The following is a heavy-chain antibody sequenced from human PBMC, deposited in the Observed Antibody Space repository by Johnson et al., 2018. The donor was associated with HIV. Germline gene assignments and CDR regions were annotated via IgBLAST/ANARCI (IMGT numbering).Heavy chain of an antibody. V-gene: IGHV3-74*02. CDR3: ARGRGDYRFDAFDI. CDR2: INSAGSST. J-gene: IGHJ3*02. Sequence: VQLVESGGGLLQPGGSLRLSCAASGFTFSSYWLHWVRQAPGKGLVWVSHINSAGSSTDSADSVQGRFTISRDSAKSTLYLQMNSLRAEDTAVYYCARGRGDYRFDAFDIWGQGTMVTVSS. D-gene: IGHD2-21*01. CDR1: GFTFSSYW.